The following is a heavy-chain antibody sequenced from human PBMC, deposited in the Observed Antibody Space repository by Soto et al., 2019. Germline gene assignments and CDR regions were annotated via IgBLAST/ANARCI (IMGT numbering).Heavy chain of an antibody. V-gene: IGHV1-69*13. Sequence: GPSVKVSCEASGRTFSSYDISWARQAPGQGFEWMGGIIPIFGTANYAQKFQGRVTITADESTGTAYMELSSLRSKDAAGYYCARLGNEYDSGPLFYFKFWGPGTLVTV. J-gene: IGHJ4*02. CDR2: IIPIFGTA. CDR1: GRTFSSYD. CDR3: ARLGNEYDSGPLFYFKF. D-gene: IGHD3-10*01.